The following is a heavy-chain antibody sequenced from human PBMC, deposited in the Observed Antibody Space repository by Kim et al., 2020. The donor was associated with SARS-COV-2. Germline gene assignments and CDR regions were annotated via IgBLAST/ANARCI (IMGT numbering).Heavy chain of an antibody. Sequence: SYEQKVQGRETMTRDRSTSTVYMELSSLRSEDTAVYYCAILPYYDIRFDPWGQGTLVTVSS. J-gene: IGHJ5*02. CDR3: AILPYYDIRFDP. V-gene: IGHV1-46*01. D-gene: IGHD3-9*01.